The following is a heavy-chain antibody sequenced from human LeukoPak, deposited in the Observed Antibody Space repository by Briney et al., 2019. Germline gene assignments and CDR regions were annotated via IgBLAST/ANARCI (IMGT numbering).Heavy chain of an antibody. D-gene: IGHD4-17*01. CDR1: GGSISSGGYY. Sequence: PSETLSLTCTVSGGSISSGGYYWSRIRQHPGKGLEWIGYIYYSGSTYYNPSLKSRVTISVDTSKNQFSLKLSSVTAADTAVYYCARYDYGDYSWNFDYWGQGTLVTVSS. J-gene: IGHJ4*02. CDR2: IYYSGST. CDR3: ARYDYGDYSWNFDY. V-gene: IGHV4-31*03.